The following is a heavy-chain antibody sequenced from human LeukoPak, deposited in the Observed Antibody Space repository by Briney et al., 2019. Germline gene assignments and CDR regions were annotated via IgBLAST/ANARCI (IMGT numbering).Heavy chain of an antibody. CDR2: ITDSGRKT. J-gene: IGHJ6*02. CDR1: GLTFSNYA. V-gene: IGHV3-23*01. CDR3: ARFGVLYGYHYYGMDV. D-gene: IGHD3-3*01. Sequence: PGGSLRLSCAASGLTFSNYAMNWVRQASGKGLEWVSGITDSGRKTYYADSVKGRFSISRDNSKNTVYLQMNSLRAEDTAVYYCARFGVLYGYHYYGMDVWGQGTTVTVSS.